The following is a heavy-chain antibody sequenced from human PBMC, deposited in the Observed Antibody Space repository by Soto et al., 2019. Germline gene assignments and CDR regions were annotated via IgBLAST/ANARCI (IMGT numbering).Heavy chain of an antibody. Sequence: EVQLVESGGGLVKPGGSLRLSCAASGLNLSKAWMSWVRQAPGEGLEWVGRIKDKTDGGTIDYAAPVKGRFTISRDDSKNALYLQMKSLKTEDTAVYYCTTLATYWGQGTLVIVSS. CDR1: GLNLSKAW. J-gene: IGHJ4*02. CDR3: TTLATY. V-gene: IGHV3-15*01. CDR2: IKDKTDGGTI. D-gene: IGHD5-12*01.